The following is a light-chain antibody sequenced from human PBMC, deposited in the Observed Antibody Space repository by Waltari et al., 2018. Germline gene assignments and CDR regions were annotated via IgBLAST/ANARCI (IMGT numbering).Light chain of an antibody. V-gene: IGKV3-11*01. Sequence: EIVLTQSPATLSLSPGERATLSCRASQGVSSYLAWYQQKPGQAPRLLIYDASNRATGIPARFSGSGSGTDFTLIISSLEPEDFAVYYCQQRSNWPEVTFGPGTKVDIK. J-gene: IGKJ3*01. CDR2: DAS. CDR1: QGVSSY. CDR3: QQRSNWPEVT.